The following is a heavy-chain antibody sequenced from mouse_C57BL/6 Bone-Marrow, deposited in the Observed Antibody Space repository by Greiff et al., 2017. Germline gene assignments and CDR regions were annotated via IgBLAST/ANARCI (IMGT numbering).Heavy chain of an antibody. Sequence: QVQLKQSGAELVRPGTSVKVSCKASGYAFPNYLIEWVKQRPGQGLEWIGVINPGSGGTNYTETFKGKATRTADKSSSTAYMQLSSLTSEYSAVYFCARQDYEYDDGYYYAMDYWCQGTSVTVSS. CDR3: ARQDYEYDDGYYYAMDY. CDR1: GYAFPNYL. CDR2: INPGSGGT. V-gene: IGHV1-54*01. D-gene: IGHD2-4*01. J-gene: IGHJ4*01.